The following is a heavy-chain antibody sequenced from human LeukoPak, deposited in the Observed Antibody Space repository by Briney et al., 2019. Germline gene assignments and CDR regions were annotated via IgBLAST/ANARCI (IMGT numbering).Heavy chain of an antibody. CDR3: AKKVSSVRYLDL. CDR2: ITTSGGST. Sequence: PGGSLRLSCAGSGFTFTNFAMTWVRQAPGMGLEWVSGITTSGGSTYYADSVKGRFTISRDNSKNTLNLQMNSLRAEDTAVYYCAKKVSSVRYLDLWGRGTLVTVSS. J-gene: IGHJ2*01. D-gene: IGHD6-6*01. V-gene: IGHV3-23*01. CDR1: GFTFTNFA.